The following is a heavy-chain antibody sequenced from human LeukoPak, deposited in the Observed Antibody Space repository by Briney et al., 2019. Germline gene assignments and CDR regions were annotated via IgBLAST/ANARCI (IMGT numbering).Heavy chain of an antibody. D-gene: IGHD3-22*01. Sequence: GGSLRLSCAASGFTFSNAWMSWVRQAPGKGLEWVGRIKSKTDGGTTDYAAPVKGRFTISRDDSKNTLYLQMNSLKTEDTAVYYCTRAGDSSGYYESFDYWGQGTLVTVSS. CDR2: IKSKTDGGTT. J-gene: IGHJ4*02. CDR3: TRAGDSSGYYESFDY. CDR1: GFTFSNAW. V-gene: IGHV3-15*01.